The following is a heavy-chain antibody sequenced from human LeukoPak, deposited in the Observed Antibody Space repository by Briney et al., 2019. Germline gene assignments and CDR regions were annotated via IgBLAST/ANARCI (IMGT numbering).Heavy chain of an antibody. CDR2: ISAYNGNT. CDR1: GYTFTSYG. Sequence: ASVKVSCKASGYTFTSYGISWVRQAPGQGLEWMGWISAYNGNTNYAQKLQGRVTMTTDTSTSTAYMELRSLRSDDTAVYYCAGSKTRLLWFGGPSRWAFDIWGQGTMVTVSS. D-gene: IGHD3-10*01. CDR3: AGSKTRLLWFGGPSRWAFDI. J-gene: IGHJ3*02. V-gene: IGHV1-18*01.